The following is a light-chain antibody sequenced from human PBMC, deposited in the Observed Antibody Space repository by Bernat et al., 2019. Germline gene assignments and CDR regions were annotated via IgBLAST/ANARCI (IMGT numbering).Light chain of an antibody. V-gene: IGKV1-33*01. CDR1: QDISNY. Sequence: DIQMTQSPSSLSASVGDRVTITCQASQDISNYLNWYQQKPGKAPKLLIYDASNLETGVPSRFSGSGSGTDFTFTISSLQPEDIATYYCHQYDNLQTWTFGQGTKVEIK. CDR2: DAS. J-gene: IGKJ1*01. CDR3: HQYDNLQTWT.